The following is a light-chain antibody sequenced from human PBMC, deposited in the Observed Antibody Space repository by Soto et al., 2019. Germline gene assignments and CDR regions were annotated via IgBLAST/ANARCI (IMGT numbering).Light chain of an antibody. V-gene: IGKV3-11*01. CDR1: QNVGTY. CDR2: GAS. CDR3: QHRHTWPPDAI. Sequence: EIGLTQSPATLSLAAGDRATLSCRTSQNVGTYLAWYQQRPGQAPRLLIYGASNRATGIPARFSGSGSRTDFTLTITSLEPEDFAVYFCQHRHTWPPDAIFGPGTRLEIK. J-gene: IGKJ2*01.